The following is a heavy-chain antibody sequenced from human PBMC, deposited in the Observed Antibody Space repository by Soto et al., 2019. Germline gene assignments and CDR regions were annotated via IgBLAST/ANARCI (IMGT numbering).Heavy chain of an antibody. CDR2: ISGSGGST. V-gene: IGHV3-23*01. Sequence: PGGSLRLSCAASGFTFSSYAMSWVRQAPGKGLEWVSAISGSGGSTYYADSVKGRFTISRDNSKNTLYLQMNSLRAEDTAVYYCAKDLYPPSSWYIYGAFDIWGQGTMVTVSS. J-gene: IGHJ3*02. CDR3: AKDLYPPSSWYIYGAFDI. CDR1: GFTFSSYA. D-gene: IGHD6-13*01.